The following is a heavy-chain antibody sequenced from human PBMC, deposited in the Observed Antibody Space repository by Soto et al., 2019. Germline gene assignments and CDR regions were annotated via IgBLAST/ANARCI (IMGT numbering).Heavy chain of an antibody. V-gene: IGHV5-51*01. CDR2: INPGDSDT. J-gene: IGHJ5*02. CDR3: ARLGPTPYYYDSSPTVFWFDP. D-gene: IGHD3-22*01. Sequence: PGESLKISCEGSGYSFTSYWIGCVRQIPGKGLEWMGIINPGDSDTRYSPSFQGQVTISADKSVSTAYLHWSSLKASDTAMHYCARLGPTPYYYDSSPTVFWFDPWGQGTLVTVSS. CDR1: GYSFTSYW.